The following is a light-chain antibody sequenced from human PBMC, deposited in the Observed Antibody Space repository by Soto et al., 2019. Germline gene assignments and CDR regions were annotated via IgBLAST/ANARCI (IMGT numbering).Light chain of an antibody. Sequence: QAVVTQPPSASGTPGQRVIISCSGSSSNIGSNPVNWYQQLPGTAPKLLIYSNSQRPSGVPDRFSGSKSGTSASLAISGLQSEDEADYYCASWDDSLNGWVFGGGTKLTVL. CDR3: ASWDDSLNGWV. J-gene: IGLJ3*02. CDR2: SNS. CDR1: SSNIGSNP. V-gene: IGLV1-44*01.